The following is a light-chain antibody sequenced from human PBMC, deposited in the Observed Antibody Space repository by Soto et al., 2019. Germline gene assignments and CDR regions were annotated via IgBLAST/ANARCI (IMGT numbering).Light chain of an antibody. J-gene: IGLJ2*01. CDR2: DVS. V-gene: IGLV2-14*01. CDR1: SSDVGGYNY. Sequence: QSALTQPASVSGSPGQSITISCTGTSSDVGGYNYVSWYQQHPGKAPKLMIYDVSNRPSGVSNRFSGSKSGNTASLTISGLQAEDEADYYCSSYTSRSTLNVVFGGGT. CDR3: SSYTSRSTLNVV.